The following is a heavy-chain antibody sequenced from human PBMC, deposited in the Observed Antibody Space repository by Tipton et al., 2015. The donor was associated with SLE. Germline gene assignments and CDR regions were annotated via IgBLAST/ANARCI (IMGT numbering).Heavy chain of an antibody. D-gene: IGHD3-3*01. CDR3: ARGLSLRQRITIFGVVHWFDP. CDR2: IYHSGST. J-gene: IGHJ5*02. V-gene: IGHV4-4*02. CDR1: GGSISSSNW. Sequence: TLSLTCAVSGGSISSSNWWSWVRQPPGKGLEWIGEIYHSGSTNYNPSLKSRVTISVDTSKNQFSLKLSSVTAADTAVYYCARGLSLRQRITIFGVVHWFDPWGQGTLVTVSS.